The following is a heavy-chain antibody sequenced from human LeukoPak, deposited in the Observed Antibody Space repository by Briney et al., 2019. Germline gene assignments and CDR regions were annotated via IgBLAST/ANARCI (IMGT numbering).Heavy chain of an antibody. CDR1: GFTFDDYA. V-gene: IGHV3-9*01. CDR2: ISWNSGSI. CDR3: AKDRYSSSWYAIDY. J-gene: IGHJ4*02. D-gene: IGHD6-13*01. Sequence: GRSLRLSCAASGFTFDDYAMHWVRQAPGKGLEWVSGISWNSGSIGYADSVKGRFTISRDNAKNSLYLQMNSLRAEDTVLYYCAKDRYSSSWYAIDYWGQGTLATVSS.